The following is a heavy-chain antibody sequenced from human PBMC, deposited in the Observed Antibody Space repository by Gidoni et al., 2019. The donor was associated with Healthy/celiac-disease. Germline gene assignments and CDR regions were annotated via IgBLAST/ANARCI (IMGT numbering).Heavy chain of an antibody. CDR3: ARGSRGGAAAGKGYFDY. J-gene: IGHJ4*02. V-gene: IGHV4-34*01. CDR1: GGSFSGYY. Sequence: QVQLQQWGAGLLKPSETLSLTCAVYGGSFSGYYWSWIRQPPGKGLEWIGEINHSGSTNYNPSLKSRVTISVDTSKNQFSLKLSSVTAADTAVYYCARGSRGGAAAGKGYFDYWGQGTLVTVSS. D-gene: IGHD6-13*01. CDR2: INHSGST.